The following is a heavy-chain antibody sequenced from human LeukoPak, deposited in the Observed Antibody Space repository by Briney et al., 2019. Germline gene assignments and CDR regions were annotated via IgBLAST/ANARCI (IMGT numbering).Heavy chain of an antibody. CDR3: ARDESRYSSGWVRAFDI. Sequence: GASVKVSRKASGYTFTSYDINWVRQATGQGLEWMGWMNPNSGNTGYAQKFQGRVTITRNTSISTAYMELSSLRSEDTAVYYCARDESRYSSGWVRAFDIWGQGTMVTVSS. J-gene: IGHJ3*02. D-gene: IGHD6-19*01. CDR1: GYTFTSYD. CDR2: MNPNSGNT. V-gene: IGHV1-8*03.